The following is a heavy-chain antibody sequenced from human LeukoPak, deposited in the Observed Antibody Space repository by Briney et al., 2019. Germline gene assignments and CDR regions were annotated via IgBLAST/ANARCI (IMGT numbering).Heavy chain of an antibody. V-gene: IGHV3-30*04. D-gene: IGHD3-22*01. CDR3: ARDPYYVSSGYHDY. Sequence: GRSLRLSCAASGFTFSSYAMHWVRQAPGKGLEWVAVISYDGSNKYYADSVKGRFTISRDNSKNTLYLQMNSLRAEDTAVYYCARDPYYVSSGYHDYWGQGTLVTVSS. J-gene: IGHJ4*02. CDR1: GFTFSSYA. CDR2: ISYDGSNK.